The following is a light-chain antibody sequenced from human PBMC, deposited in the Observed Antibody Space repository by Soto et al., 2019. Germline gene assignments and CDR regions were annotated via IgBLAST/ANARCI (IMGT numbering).Light chain of an antibody. J-gene: IGKJ4*01. CDR3: QQYDTSPLP. CDR2: GAS. V-gene: IGKV3-20*01. Sequence: EIVLTQSPCTLSLSPGERATLSCRASQSGSHRFLAWYQQKPCQAPRLLIYGASIRATGIPDRFSGIGSGTDFTLTISSLEAEDFAVYYCQQYDTSPLPFGGGTKLEIK. CDR1: QSGSHRF.